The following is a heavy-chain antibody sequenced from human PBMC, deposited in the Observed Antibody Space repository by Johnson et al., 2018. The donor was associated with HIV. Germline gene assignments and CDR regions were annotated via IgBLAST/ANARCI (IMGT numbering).Heavy chain of an antibody. D-gene: IGHD5-18*01. J-gene: IGHJ3*02. CDR3: ARAYSYGVFDI. CDR2: IYSGDTT. V-gene: IGHV3-66*01. CDR1: GFTVSSTY. Sequence: VQLVESGGGLVQPGGSLRLSCAASGFTVSSTYMSWVRQAPGKGLEWVSVIYSGDTTYYADAVKDRFTISRDNSKNTLYLQMNSLRAEDTALYYCARAYSYGVFDIWGQGTMVTVSS.